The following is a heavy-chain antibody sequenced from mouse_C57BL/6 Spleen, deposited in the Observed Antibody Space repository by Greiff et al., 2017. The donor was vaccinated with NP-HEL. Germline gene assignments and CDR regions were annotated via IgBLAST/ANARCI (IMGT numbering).Heavy chain of an antibody. J-gene: IGHJ4*01. CDR1: GYTFTSYG. CDR3: ARYDYESKAYYAMDY. Sequence: VQLQQSGAELARPGASVKLSCKASGYTFTSYGISWVKQRTGQGLEWIGEIYPRSGNTYYNEKFKGEATLTADKSSSTAYMELRSLTSEDSAVYFCARYDYESKAYYAMDYWGQGTSVTVSS. V-gene: IGHV1-81*01. D-gene: IGHD2-4*01. CDR2: IYPRSGNT.